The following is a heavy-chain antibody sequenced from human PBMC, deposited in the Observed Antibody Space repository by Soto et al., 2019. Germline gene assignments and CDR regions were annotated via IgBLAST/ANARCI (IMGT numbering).Heavy chain of an antibody. CDR3: ARDQGGEFLKGSGMDV. Sequence: QVQLQESGPGLVKPSETLSLTCTVSGGSIPNYYCSWFRQPPGKGLEWIGYIYYSGETNYNPSVKSRVTISVDRTKNQFSLKLSSVTAADTAVYYCARDQGGEFLKGSGMDVWGQGTTVTVSS. V-gene: IGHV4-59*01. CDR2: IYYSGET. J-gene: IGHJ6*02. CDR1: GGSIPNYY. D-gene: IGHD3-10*01.